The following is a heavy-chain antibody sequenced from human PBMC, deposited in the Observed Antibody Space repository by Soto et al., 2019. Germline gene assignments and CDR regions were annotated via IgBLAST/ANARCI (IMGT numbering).Heavy chain of an antibody. CDR2: TRNKANSYTT. D-gene: IGHD3-22*01. J-gene: IGHJ3*02. V-gene: IGHV3-72*01. Sequence: EVQLVESGGDLVQPGGSLRLSCAASGFTFSDHYMDWVRQAPGKGLEWVGRTRNKANSYTTEYAASVKGRFTISRDDSKNSLYLQMNSLKTEDTAVYYCARVPWYYDSGHAFDIWGQGTMVTVSS. CDR1: GFTFSDHY. CDR3: ARVPWYYDSGHAFDI.